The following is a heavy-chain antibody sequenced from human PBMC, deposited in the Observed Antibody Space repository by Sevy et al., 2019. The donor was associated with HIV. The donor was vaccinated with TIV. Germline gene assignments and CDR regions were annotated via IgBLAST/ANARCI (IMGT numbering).Heavy chain of an antibody. D-gene: IGHD2-2*02. CDR1: GYTFTGYY. CDR2: IYPNSGGT. V-gene: IGHV1-2*02. J-gene: IGHJ4*02. Sequence: ASVKVSCKASGYTFTGYYMHWVRQAPGQGLEWMGWIYPNSGGTNYAQKFQGRVTMTRDTSSSTAYMELSRLRSDDTAVYYCAIDGYCSITSCYNRFDYWGQGTLVTVSS. CDR3: AIDGYCSITSCYNRFDY.